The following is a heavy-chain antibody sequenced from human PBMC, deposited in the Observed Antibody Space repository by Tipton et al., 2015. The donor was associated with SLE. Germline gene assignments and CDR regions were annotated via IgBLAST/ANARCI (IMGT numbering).Heavy chain of an antibody. V-gene: IGHV4-34*01. J-gene: IGHJ2*01. D-gene: IGHD3-3*01. Sequence: TLSLTCAVYGGSFSGYYWSWIRQPPGKGLEWIGEINHSGSTNYNPSLKSRVTISEDTSKNQFSLKLSSVTAADTAVYYCARDHYDFWSGYSGWYFDLWGRGTLVTVSS. CDR2: INHSGST. CDR3: ARDHYDFWSGYSGWYFDL. CDR1: GGSFSGYY.